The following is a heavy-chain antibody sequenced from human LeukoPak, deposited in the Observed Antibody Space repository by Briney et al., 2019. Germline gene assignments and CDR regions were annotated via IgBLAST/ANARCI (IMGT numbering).Heavy chain of an antibody. CDR1: GGSISSYY. CDR3: ARAGPWSGLIH. J-gene: IGHJ4*02. CDR2: IYYSGST. D-gene: IGHD3-3*01. V-gene: IGHV4-59*01. Sequence: SETLSLTCTVSGGSISSYYWSWIRQPPGKGLEWIGYIYYSGSTNYNPSLKSRVTISVDTSKNQFSLKLSSVTAADTAVYYCARAGPWSGLIHWGQGTLVTVSS.